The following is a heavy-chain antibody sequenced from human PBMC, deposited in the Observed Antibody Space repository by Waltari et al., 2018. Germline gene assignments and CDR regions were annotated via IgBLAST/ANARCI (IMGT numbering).Heavy chain of an antibody. CDR2: IKYNGNNK. CDR1: GFTFRSYG. Sequence: QVQLVESGGGVVQPGGSLRLSCAASGFTFRSYGMHWVRQAPGKGREWVAFIKYNGNNKSYSDSAKGRFTISRDSSKNTLYLQMNSLRVEDTALYYCAKVETSVTTYDGFDVWGQGTMVTVSS. J-gene: IGHJ3*01. D-gene: IGHD4-17*01. V-gene: IGHV3-30*02. CDR3: AKVETSVTTYDGFDV.